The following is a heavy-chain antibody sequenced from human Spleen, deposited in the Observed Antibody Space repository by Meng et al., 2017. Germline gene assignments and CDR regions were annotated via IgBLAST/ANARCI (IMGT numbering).Heavy chain of an antibody. Sequence: QLPESGPVLVMPSQPLTLTCTVSGVSISSGGYYWSWIRQHPGKCLGWIGYIDYSRSTYYIPSLESRATISVDTSQNHLSLKLSSVTAADSAVYYCARGPTTMAHDFDYWGQGTLVTVSS. CDR2: IDYSRST. CDR3: ARGPTTMAHDFDY. V-gene: IGHV4-31*03. D-gene: IGHD4-11*01. J-gene: IGHJ4*02. CDR1: GVSISSGGYY.